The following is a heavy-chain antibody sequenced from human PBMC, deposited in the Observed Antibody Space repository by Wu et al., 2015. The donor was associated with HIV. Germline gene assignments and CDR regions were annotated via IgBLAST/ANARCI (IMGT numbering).Heavy chain of an antibody. CDR2: VIPIFKTT. D-gene: IGHD3-10*01. CDR3: ARLATAEYGSGSYYYFDY. Sequence: QVQLVQSGAEVKRPGSSVKVSCKASGGTFRSYVISWVRQAPGQGLEWMGGVIPIFKTTNNARKFQGRLTITTDESTSTAYMELSGLRSEDTAVYYCARLATAEYGSGSYYYFDYWGQGTLVTVSS. J-gene: IGHJ4*02. CDR1: GGTFRSYV. V-gene: IGHV1-69*05.